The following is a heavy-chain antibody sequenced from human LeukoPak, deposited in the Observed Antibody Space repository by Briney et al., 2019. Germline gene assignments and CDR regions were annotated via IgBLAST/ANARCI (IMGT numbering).Heavy chain of an antibody. CDR2: IYPGDSDT. CDR3: ARLYGDYHFDY. D-gene: IGHD4-17*01. J-gene: IGHJ4*02. CDR1: GYSFTGYW. V-gene: IGHV5-51*01. Sequence: GESLKISCKGSGYSFTGYWIGWVRQMPGKGLDWMGNIYPGDSDTRYSPSFQGQVAISADKSITTAYLQWSSLKASDTAIYYCARLYGDYHFDYWGQGTLVTVSS.